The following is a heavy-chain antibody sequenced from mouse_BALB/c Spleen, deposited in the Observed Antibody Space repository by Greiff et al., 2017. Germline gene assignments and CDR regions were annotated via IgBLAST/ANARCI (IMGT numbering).Heavy chain of an antibody. V-gene: IGHV1-9*01. J-gene: IGHJ4*01. Sequence: QVQLKESGAELMKPGASVKISCKATGYTFSSYWIEWVKQRPGHGLEWIGEILPGSGSTNYNEKFKGKATFTADTSSNTAYMQLSSLTSEDSAVYYCARRRGYYENAMDCWGQGTSVTVSS. CDR2: ILPGSGST. CDR1: GYTFSSYW. D-gene: IGHD2-4*01. CDR3: ARRRGYYENAMDC.